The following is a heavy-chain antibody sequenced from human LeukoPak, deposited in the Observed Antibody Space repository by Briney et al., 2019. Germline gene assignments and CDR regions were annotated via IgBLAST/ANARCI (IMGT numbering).Heavy chain of an antibody. CDR3: ANMPYGDYIDY. Sequence: GGSLRLSCAASGFTFSSYAMSWVRQAPGKGLGWVSAISGSGGSTYYADSVKGRFTISRDNSKNTLYLQMNSLRAEDTAVYYCANMPYGDYIDYWGQGTLVTVSS. D-gene: IGHD4-17*01. V-gene: IGHV3-23*01. CDR2: ISGSGGST. CDR1: GFTFSSYA. J-gene: IGHJ4*02.